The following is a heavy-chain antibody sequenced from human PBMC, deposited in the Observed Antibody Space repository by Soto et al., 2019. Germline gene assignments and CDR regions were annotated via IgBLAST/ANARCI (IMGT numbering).Heavy chain of an antibody. CDR1: GGSISSGDYY. CDR3: TGESYSSPFI. CDR2: IYHTGTT. Sequence: QLQELGPRLVKPSETLSLTCTVSGGSISSGDYYWGWVRQPPGKGLEWIGSIYHTGTTYYNPSLKSRLIRSVDRSESHFALRLNSVTVTDTAVYYCTGESYSSPFIWGQGTLVTVSS. V-gene: IGHV4-39*02. D-gene: IGHD3-10*01. J-gene: IGHJ4*02.